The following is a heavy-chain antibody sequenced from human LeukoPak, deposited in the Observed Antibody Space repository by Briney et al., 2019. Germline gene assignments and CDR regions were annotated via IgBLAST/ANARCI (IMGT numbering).Heavy chain of an antibody. CDR3: ARGSPGGSTSCYADY. V-gene: IGHV3-11*06. D-gene: IGHD2-2*01. Sequence: GGSLRLSCAASGFTFSDYYMSWIRQAPGKGLEWVSYISSSSSYTNYADSVKGRFTISRDNAKNSLYLQMNSLRAEGTAVYYCARGSPGGSTSCYADYWGQGTLVTVSS. J-gene: IGHJ4*02. CDR1: GFTFSDYY. CDR2: ISSSSSYT.